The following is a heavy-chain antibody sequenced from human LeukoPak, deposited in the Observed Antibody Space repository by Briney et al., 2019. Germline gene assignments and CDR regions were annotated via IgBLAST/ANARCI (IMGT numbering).Heavy chain of an antibody. V-gene: IGHV3-15*01. CDR3: TTDPDSTYYDFWSGYSPIDY. CDR2: IKSKTDGGTT. CDR1: GFTFSNAW. J-gene: IGHJ4*02. Sequence: GGSLRLSCAASGFTFSNAWMSRVRQAPGKGLEWVGRIKSKTDGGTTDYAAPVKGRFTISRDDSKNTLYLQMNSLKTEDTAVYYCTTDPDSTYYDFWSGYSPIDYWGQGTLATVSS. D-gene: IGHD3-3*01.